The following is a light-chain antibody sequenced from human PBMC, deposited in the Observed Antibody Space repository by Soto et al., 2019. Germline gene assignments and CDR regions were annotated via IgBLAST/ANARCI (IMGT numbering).Light chain of an antibody. Sequence: QSVLTRPPSASGTPGQRVTISCSGSSSNIGSNYVFWYHQLPGTAPKLLIYANNQRSSGVPDRVSGSKSGTSASLAISGLRSEDEADYYCAVWDDGLSGWVLGGGTKLTVL. CDR1: SSNIGSNY. CDR2: ANN. J-gene: IGLJ3*02. V-gene: IGLV1-47*02. CDR3: AVWDDGLSGWV.